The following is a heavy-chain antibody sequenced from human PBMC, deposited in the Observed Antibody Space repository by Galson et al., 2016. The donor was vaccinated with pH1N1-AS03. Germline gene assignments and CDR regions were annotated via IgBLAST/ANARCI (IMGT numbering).Heavy chain of an antibody. D-gene: IGHD2-8*02. CDR1: GFSFGSLW. J-gene: IGHJ4*02. Sequence: SLRLSCADSGFSFGSLWMTWIRQLPGKGREWVAKISQDGSEKYYVDSVKGRFTISRDNAQNSLYLQMSSLRAEDTATYYCARGGRSTSWYWRDWGRGTRVTVSS. CDR2: ISQDGSEK. CDR3: ARGGRSTSWYWRD. V-gene: IGHV3-7*01.